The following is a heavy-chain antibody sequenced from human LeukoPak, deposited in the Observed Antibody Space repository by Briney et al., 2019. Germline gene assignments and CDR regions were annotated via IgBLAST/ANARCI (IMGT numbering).Heavy chain of an antibody. CDR3: AKVDENGGNDY. CDR1: GFTFSSYA. Sequence: GGSLRLSCAASGFTFSSYAMSWVRQAPGKGLFWVSSISGVGEKTDYADGVMGRFFTSRDNSKNTLYLQMNSLRDEDTAVYFCAKVDENGGNDYWGQGTLVTVSS. J-gene: IGHJ4*02. V-gene: IGHV3-23*01. CDR2: ISGVGEKT. D-gene: IGHD3-16*01.